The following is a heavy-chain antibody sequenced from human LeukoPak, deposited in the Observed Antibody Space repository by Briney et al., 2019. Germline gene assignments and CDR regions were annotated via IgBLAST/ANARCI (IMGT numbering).Heavy chain of an antibody. CDR2: ISSSSSYI. D-gene: IGHD1-26*01. V-gene: IGHV3-21*01. CDR1: GFTFSSYS. J-gene: IGHJ3*02. Sequence: GGSLRLSCAASGFTFSSYSMTWVRQAPGKGLEWVSSISSSSSYIYYADSVKGRFTISRDNAKNSLYLQMNSLRAEDTAVYYCARESNSGSYYDAFDIWGQGTMVTVSS. CDR3: ARESNSGSYYDAFDI.